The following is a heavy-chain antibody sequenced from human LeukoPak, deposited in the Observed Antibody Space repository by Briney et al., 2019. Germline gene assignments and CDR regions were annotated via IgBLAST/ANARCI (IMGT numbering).Heavy chain of an antibody. V-gene: IGHV3-21*01. J-gene: IGHJ4*02. Sequence: PGGSLRLSCAASGFTFSSYSMNWVRQAPGKGLEWVSSISSSSSYIYYADSVKGRFTISRDNAKNSLYLQMNSLRVEDTAVYYCAKDVGKWESLHFFDYWGQGTLVTVSS. CDR2: ISSSSSYI. CDR1: GFTFSSYS. D-gene: IGHD1-26*01. CDR3: AKDVGKWESLHFFDY.